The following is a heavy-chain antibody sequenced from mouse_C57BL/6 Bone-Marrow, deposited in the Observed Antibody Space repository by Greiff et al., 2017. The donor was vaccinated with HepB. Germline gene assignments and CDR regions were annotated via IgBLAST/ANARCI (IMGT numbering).Heavy chain of an antibody. CDR1: GYTFTTYP. CDR2: FHPYNDDT. CDR3: ALSNFAGFAY. J-gene: IGHJ3*01. D-gene: IGHD2-5*01. Sequence: QVQLKESGAELVKPGASVKMSCKASGYTFTTYPIEWMKQNHGKSLEWIGNFHPYNDDTKYNEKFKGKATLTVEKSSRTVYLALSRLTSDDSAVYYCALSNFAGFAYWGQGTLVTVSA. V-gene: IGHV1-47*01.